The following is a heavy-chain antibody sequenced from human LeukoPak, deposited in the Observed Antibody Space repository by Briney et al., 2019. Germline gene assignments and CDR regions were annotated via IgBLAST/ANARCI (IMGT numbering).Heavy chain of an antibody. J-gene: IGHJ4*02. V-gene: IGHV3-74*01. CDR3: AKDWFATTDY. CDR1: GFPFSISW. Sequence: GGSLRLSCAASGFPFSISWMHWFRQVPGKGLMWVSHITTDETTTYADSVRGRFTISRDNAKNTVYLQMNSLRVEDTAVYYCAKDWFATTDYWGQGILVTVSS. D-gene: IGHD1-1*01. CDR2: ITTDETT.